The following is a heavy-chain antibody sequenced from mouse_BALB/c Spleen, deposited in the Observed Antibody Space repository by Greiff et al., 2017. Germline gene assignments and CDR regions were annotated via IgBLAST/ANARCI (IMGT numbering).Heavy chain of an antibody. CDR1: GFSLTSYG. Sequence: VKVVESGPGLVAPSQSLSITCTVSGFSLTSYGVHWVRQPPGKGLEWLGVIWAGGSTNYNSALMSRLSISKDNSKSQVFLKMNSLQTDDTAMYYCARGSTVVATRDAMDYWGQGTSVTVSS. D-gene: IGHD1-1*01. V-gene: IGHV2-9*02. CDR3: ARGSTVVATRDAMDY. CDR2: IWAGGST. J-gene: IGHJ4*01.